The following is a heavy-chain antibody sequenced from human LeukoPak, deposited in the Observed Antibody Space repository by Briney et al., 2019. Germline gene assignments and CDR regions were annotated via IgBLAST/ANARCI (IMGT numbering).Heavy chain of an antibody. D-gene: IGHD3-22*01. CDR3: ARGTYYYDSSGPYYFDY. V-gene: IGHV3-48*04. CDR1: GFTFSSYS. Sequence: GGSLRLSCAASGFTFSSYSMNWVRQAPGKGLEWVSYISSSSSTIYYADSVKGRFTISRDNAKNSLYLQMNSLRAEDTAVYYCARGTYYYDSSGPYYFDYWGQGTLVTVSS. J-gene: IGHJ4*02. CDR2: ISSSSSTI.